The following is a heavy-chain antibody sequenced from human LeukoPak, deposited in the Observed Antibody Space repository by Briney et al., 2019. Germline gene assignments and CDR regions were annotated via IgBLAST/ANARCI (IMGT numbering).Heavy chain of an antibody. D-gene: IGHD4-11*01. CDR1: GYTFTSYA. V-gene: IGHV1-3*03. CDR3: ARAYSNYVEGFDY. CDR2: INAGNGNT. Sequence: ASVKVSCKASGYTFTSYAMHWVRQAPGQRLEWMGWINAGNGNTKYPQEFQGRVTITRDTSASTAYMELSSLRSEDMAVYYCARAYSNYVEGFDYWGQGTLVTVSS. J-gene: IGHJ4*02.